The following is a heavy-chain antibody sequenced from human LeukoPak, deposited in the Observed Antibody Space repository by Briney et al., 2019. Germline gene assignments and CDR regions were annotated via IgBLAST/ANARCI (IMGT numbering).Heavy chain of an antibody. Sequence: QPGGSLRLSCEASGFTFTHYWMWWVRQPPGKGLEWLANIKQDGSLEFYEDSVKGRFTASIDSVKNSLYLHMTRLRVEDTAVYYCVSTSGPWGQGTPVTVSS. CDR2: IKQDGSLE. CDR3: VSTSGP. J-gene: IGHJ5*02. V-gene: IGHV3-7*01. CDR1: GFTFTHYW.